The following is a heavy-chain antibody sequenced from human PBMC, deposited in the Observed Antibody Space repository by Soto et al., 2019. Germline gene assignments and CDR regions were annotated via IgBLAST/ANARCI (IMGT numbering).Heavy chain of an antibody. D-gene: IGHD3-22*01. CDR3: ARTYYYDSSGYYVSAFDI. V-gene: IGHV3-33*01. Sequence: QVQLVESGGGVVQPGRSLRLSCAASGFTFSSYGMHWVRQAPGKGLEWVALIWYDGTNKYYADSVKGRFTISRDNSKNTLYLQMNSLRAEDTAVYYCARTYYYDSSGYYVSAFDIWGQGTMVTVSS. CDR1: GFTFSSYG. CDR2: IWYDGTNK. J-gene: IGHJ3*02.